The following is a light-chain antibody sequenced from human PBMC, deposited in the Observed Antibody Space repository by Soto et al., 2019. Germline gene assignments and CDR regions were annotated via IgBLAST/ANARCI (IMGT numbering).Light chain of an antibody. CDR2: GAS. CDR1: QSVSSN. J-gene: IGKJ2*01. V-gene: IGKV3-15*01. CDR3: QQYNTWPLYT. Sequence: EIVMTQSPATLSVSPGERATLSCRASQSVSSNLAWYQQKPGQAPRLLIYGASTRATGIPARFSGSGSGTEFNLTISSLQSEDFAVYYCQQYNTWPLYTFGQGTKLEIK.